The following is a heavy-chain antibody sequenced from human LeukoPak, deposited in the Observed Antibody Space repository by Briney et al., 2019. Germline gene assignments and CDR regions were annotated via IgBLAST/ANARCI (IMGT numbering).Heavy chain of an antibody. J-gene: IGHJ6*03. CDR1: GGSISSYY. Sequence: SETLSLTCTVSGGSISSYYWSWIRQPPGKGLEWIGYIYYSGSTNYNPSLKSRVTISVDTSKNQFSLKLSSVTAADTAVYYCARVPYCSSTSCCQYYMDVWGKGTTVTVSS. CDR2: IYYSGST. CDR3: ARVPYCSSTSCCQYYMDV. V-gene: IGHV4-59*01. D-gene: IGHD2-2*01.